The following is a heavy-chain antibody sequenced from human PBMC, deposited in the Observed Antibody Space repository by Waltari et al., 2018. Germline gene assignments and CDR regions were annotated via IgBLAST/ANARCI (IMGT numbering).Heavy chain of an antibody. CDR2: VYYSGTP. D-gene: IGHD3-10*01. CDR1: GSSTSGYS. J-gene: IGHJ4*02. Sequence: QVQLQESGPGLVKPSETLSLTCTASGSSTSGYSWSWIRQPPGKGLVWIGYVYYSGTPNYNPSRTSRVTISLDTSKNQFSLRLRSVTAADTAVYYCARVAGSHDNGAYVERFDYWGQGTLVTVSS. CDR3: ARVAGSHDNGAYVERFDY. V-gene: IGHV4-59*13.